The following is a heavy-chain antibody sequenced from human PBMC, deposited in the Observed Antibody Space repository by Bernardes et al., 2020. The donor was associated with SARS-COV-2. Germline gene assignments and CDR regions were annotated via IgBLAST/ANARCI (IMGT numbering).Heavy chain of an antibody. CDR2: ISNSGGTT. Sequence: GGSLRLSCAASGFTFSSYAMSWVRQAPGKGLEWVSAISNSGGTTYYVDSVKGRFTISRDNSKSTLYLQMNSLRSDDTALYYCAVGSPNCWECGNFWGQGTLITVSS. CDR1: GFTFSSYA. J-gene: IGHJ4*02. D-gene: IGHD1-1*01. V-gene: IGHV3-23*01. CDR3: AVGSPNCWECGNF.